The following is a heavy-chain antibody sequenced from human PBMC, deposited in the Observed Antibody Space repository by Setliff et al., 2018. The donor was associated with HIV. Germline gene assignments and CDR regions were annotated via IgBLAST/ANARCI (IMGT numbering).Heavy chain of an antibody. CDR2: INAVNGNT. CDR3: ARESRVPYYYGSGTEPGGGY. V-gene: IGHV1-3*01. CDR1: GYIFSGYA. D-gene: IGHD3-10*01. Sequence: ASVKVSCKASGYIFSGYAIHWVRQAPGQRLEWMGWINAVNGNTKYSQKFQGRVTITRDTSASTAYMELSSLRSEDTAVYYCARESRVPYYYGSGTEPGGGYWGQGTLVTVSS. J-gene: IGHJ4*02.